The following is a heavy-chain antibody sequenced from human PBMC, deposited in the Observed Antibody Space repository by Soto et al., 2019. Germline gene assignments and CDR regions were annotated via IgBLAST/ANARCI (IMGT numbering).Heavy chain of an antibody. CDR3: RRGEDRGEHCDN. D-gene: IGHD2-15*01. J-gene: IGHJ4*02. V-gene: IGHV1-2*02. CDR2: IKPNSGDT. CDR1: GYIFNDYY. Sequence: QVQLVQSGAEVKKPGASVKVSCKASGYIFNDYYMHWVRQAPGQGLEWMGWIKPNSGDTKYAQKFQDRVTMTRDTSISTADMELSRLRSDATAVYYCRRGEDRGEHCDNGGQGTLVIVSS.